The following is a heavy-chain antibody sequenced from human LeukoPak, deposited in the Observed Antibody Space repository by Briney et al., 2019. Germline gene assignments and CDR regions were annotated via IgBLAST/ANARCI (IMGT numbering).Heavy chain of an antibody. CDR1: GYTFTGYY. CDR3: ARESLVVVPAAIYYYYGMDV. Sequence: GASVKVSCKASGYTFTGYYMHWVRQAPGQGLEWMGWISAYNGNTNYAQKLQGRVTMTTDTSTSTAYMELRSLRSDDTAVYYCARESLVVVPAAIYYYYGMDVWGQGTTVTVSS. J-gene: IGHJ6*02. CDR2: ISAYNGNT. V-gene: IGHV1-18*04. D-gene: IGHD2-2*01.